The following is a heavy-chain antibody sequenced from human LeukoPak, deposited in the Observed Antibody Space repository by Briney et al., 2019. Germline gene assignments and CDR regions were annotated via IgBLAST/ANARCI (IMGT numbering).Heavy chain of an antibody. CDR1: AASISSGGYY. CDR3: ARGDGDHNY. Sequence: SETLSLTSTLSAASISSGGYYWSWIRQNPGKGLEWIGYIYYSGSTYYNPSLKSRVTISVDTSKNQFSLKLSSVTAAGTAVYYCARGDGDHNYWGQGTLVTVS. J-gene: IGHJ4*02. D-gene: IGHD4-17*01. V-gene: IGHV4-31*03. CDR2: IYYSGST.